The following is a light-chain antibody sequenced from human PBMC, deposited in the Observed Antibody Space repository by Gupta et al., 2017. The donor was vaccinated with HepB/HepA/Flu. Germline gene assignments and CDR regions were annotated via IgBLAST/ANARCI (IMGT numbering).Light chain of an antibody. V-gene: IGKV3-11*01. CDR2: DAS. Sequence: EIVLTQSPATLSLSPGERATLTCRASQRVSSDLAGYQQKPGQAPRLLIYDASTSATGIPARVSGSGSGTNFTLTSIGLEPVDVAFYYCQRRGDWPPTFGGGTKVEI. J-gene: IGKJ4*01. CDR1: QRVSSD. CDR3: QRRGDWPPT.